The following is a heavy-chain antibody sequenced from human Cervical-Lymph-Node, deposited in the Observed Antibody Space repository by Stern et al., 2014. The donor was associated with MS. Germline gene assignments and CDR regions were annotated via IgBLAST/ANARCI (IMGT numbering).Heavy chain of an antibody. Sequence: QVTLRESGSEVVKPTQTLTLTCTFSGFSLSTSGLGVAWIRQPPGQALEWLALIYWDAAKRHRPSLKSRLTITKDTSKTQVVLTVTNMDPVNTATYYCAHVGVSLGYIFGVFDYWGQGTLVTVSS. CDR2: IYWDAAK. J-gene: IGHJ4*02. CDR3: AHVGVSLGYIFGVFDY. CDR1: GFSLSTSGLG. V-gene: IGHV2-5*02. D-gene: IGHD5-18*01.